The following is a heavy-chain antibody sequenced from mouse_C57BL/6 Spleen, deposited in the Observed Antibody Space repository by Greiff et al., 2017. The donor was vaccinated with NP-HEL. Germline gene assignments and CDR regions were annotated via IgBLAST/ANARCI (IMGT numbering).Heavy chain of an antibody. J-gene: IGHJ2*01. CDR2: IDPNSGGT. CDR3: ARGSYYGLCDY. D-gene: IGHD1-2*01. Sequence: QVQLQQPGAELVKPGASVKLSCKASGYTFTSYWMHWVKQRPGRGLEWIGRIDPNSGGTTYNEKFKSKATLTVDKPASTAYMQLSSLTSEDSAVYYCARGSYYGLCDYWGQGTTLTVSS. V-gene: IGHV1-72*01. CDR1: GYTFTSYW.